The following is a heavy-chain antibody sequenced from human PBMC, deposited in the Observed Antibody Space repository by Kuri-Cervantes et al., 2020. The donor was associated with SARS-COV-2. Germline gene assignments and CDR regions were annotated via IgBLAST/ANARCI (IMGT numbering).Heavy chain of an antibody. CDR2: INPNSGGT. V-gene: IGHV1-2*04. CDR3: ARGPCWGYFWGTYLGGWDTFDI. J-gene: IGHJ3*02. D-gene: IGHD3-16*02. Sequence: ASVKVSCKASGYTFTDYYIHWVRQAPGQGLEWMGWINPNSGGTNSAQKFQGWVIMTRDTSISTAYMGLSRLRCDDTAVYYCARGPCWGYFWGTYLGGWDTFDIWGQGTMVTDSS. CDR1: GYTFTDYY.